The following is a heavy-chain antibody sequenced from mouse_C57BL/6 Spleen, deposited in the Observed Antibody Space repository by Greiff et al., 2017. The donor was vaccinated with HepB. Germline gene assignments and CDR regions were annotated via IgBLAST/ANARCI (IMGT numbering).Heavy chain of an antibody. Sequence: EVQLQQSGPELVKPGASVKMSCKASGYTFTDYNMHWVKQSHGKSLEWIGYINPNNGGTSYNQKFKGKATLTVNKSSSTAYMELRSLTSEDSAVYYCARSFYDYGGGYYAMDYWGQGTSVTVSS. D-gene: IGHD1-1*01. V-gene: IGHV1-22*01. J-gene: IGHJ4*01. CDR3: ARSFYDYGGGYYAMDY. CDR2: INPNNGGT. CDR1: GYTFTDYN.